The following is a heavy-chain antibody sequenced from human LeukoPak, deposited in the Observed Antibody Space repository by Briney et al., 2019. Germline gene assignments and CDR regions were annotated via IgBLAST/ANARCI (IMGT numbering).Heavy chain of an antibody. Sequence: GGSLRLSCAASGFTFNSYSMDWVRQAPGKGLEWIAYITGSSGTIYYAYSVKGRFTISRDNAKNSLYLQMNSLRADDTAVYYCVRVHWGVFDYWGQGTLVTVSS. CDR1: GFTFNSYS. D-gene: IGHD3-16*01. J-gene: IGHJ4*02. V-gene: IGHV3-48*04. CDR2: ITGSSGTI. CDR3: VRVHWGVFDY.